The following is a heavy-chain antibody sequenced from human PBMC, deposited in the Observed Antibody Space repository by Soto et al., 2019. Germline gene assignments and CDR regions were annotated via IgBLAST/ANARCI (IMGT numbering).Heavy chain of an antibody. V-gene: IGHV1-46*01. CDR2: INPSGGST. CDR1: GYTFTSYY. Sequence: ASVKVSCKASGYTFTSYYMHWVRQAPGQGLEWMGIINPSGGSTSYAQKFQGRVTMTRDTSTSTVYMELSSLRSEDTAVYYCARDAYCGGDCYSGPDYWGQGTLVTVSS. J-gene: IGHJ4*02. D-gene: IGHD2-21*02. CDR3: ARDAYCGGDCYSGPDY.